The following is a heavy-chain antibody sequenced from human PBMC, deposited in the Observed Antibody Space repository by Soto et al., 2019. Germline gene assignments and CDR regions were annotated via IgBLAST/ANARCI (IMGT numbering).Heavy chain of an antibody. J-gene: IGHJ4*02. CDR2: IFSSGST. Sequence: SETLSLTCTVSDGSINTFYWSWVRQPAEKGLEWIGRIFSSGSTSFNPSLESRVAMSVDTSKNHFSLNLSSVTAADMAVYYCAREGSYSAYNFAHGIQLWSFDFWGQGALVTVSS. CDR1: DGSINTFY. CDR3: AREGSYSAYNFAHGIQLWSFDF. V-gene: IGHV4-4*07. D-gene: IGHD5-12*01.